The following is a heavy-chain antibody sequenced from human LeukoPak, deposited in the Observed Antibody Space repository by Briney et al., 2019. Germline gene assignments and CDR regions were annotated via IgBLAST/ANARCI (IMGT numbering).Heavy chain of an antibody. V-gene: IGHV3-21*01. CDR1: GFTFNTYS. J-gene: IGHJ4*02. CDR3: ANHFACGSTSCPPFDS. Sequence: GGSLRLSCAASGFTFNTYSMNWVRQTPGKGLEWVSSISDNSNYIYYSDSVEGRFTISRDNAKNSLFLQMNSLRVEDTAVYYCANHFACGSTSCPPFDSWGQGTLVTVSS. CDR2: ISDNSNYI. D-gene: IGHD2-2*01.